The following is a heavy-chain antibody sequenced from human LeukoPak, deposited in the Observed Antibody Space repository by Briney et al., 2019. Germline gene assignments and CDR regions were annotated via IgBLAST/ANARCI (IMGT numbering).Heavy chain of an antibody. CDR3: ARDHQGYFDWLNWFDP. J-gene: IGHJ5*02. CDR2: IYYSGST. V-gene: IGHV4-39*07. CDR1: GMSISSYY. Sequence: SETLSLTCSVSGMSISSYYWTWIRQPPGKGLEWIGSIYYSGSTYYNPSLKSRVTISVDTSKNQFSLKLSSVTAADTAVYYCARDHQGYFDWLNWFDPWGQGTLVTVSS. D-gene: IGHD3-9*01.